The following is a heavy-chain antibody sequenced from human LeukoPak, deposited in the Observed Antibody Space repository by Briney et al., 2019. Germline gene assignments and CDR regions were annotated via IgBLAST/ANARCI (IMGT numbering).Heavy chain of an antibody. CDR3: ARAYSTYHMDV. Sequence: GGSLRLSCAASGFTFSTYNMNWVRQAPGKGLQWVSFISSSRNTIYYADSVKGRFTISRDNAENSLYLQMNSLRAEDTAVYYCARAYSTYHMDVWGKGTTATVSS. J-gene: IGHJ6*03. CDR2: ISSSRNTI. CDR1: GFTFSTYN. V-gene: IGHV3-48*01. D-gene: IGHD4-11*01.